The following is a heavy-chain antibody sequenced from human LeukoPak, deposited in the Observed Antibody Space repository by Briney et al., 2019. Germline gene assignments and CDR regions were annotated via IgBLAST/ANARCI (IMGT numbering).Heavy chain of an antibody. CDR3: ARTPSYCSGGSCSSPRGDYYYYMDV. J-gene: IGHJ6*03. D-gene: IGHD2-15*01. CDR2: IYYSGST. CDR1: GGSISSYY. Sequence: SETLSLTCTVSGGSISSYYWSWIRQPPGKGLEWIGYIYYSGSTNYNPSLKSRVTISVDTSKNQFSLKLSSVPAADTAVYYCARTPSYCSGGSCSSPRGDYYYYMDVWGKGTTVTVSS. V-gene: IGHV4-59*01.